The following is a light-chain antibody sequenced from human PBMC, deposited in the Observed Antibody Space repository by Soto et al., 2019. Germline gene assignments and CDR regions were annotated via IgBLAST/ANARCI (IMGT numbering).Light chain of an antibody. CDR1: QSLLHSNGYYY. Sequence: DFVMTQSPLSLPVTPGEPASISCRSSQSLLHSNGYYYLDWYLQKPGQSPQLLIYSGSNRASGVPDRFSGSGSGTDFTLKISRVEAGDVGVYHCMQALQTPWTFGQGTKVEIK. J-gene: IGKJ1*01. CDR2: SGS. CDR3: MQALQTPWT. V-gene: IGKV2-28*01.